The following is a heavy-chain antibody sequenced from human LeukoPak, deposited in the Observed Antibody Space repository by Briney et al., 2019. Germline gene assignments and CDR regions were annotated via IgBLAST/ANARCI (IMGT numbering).Heavy chain of an antibody. Sequence: SETLSLTCTVSGGSISSSSYYWGWIRQPPGKELEWIGSIYYSGSTYYNPSLKSRATISIDTSKNQFSLKLSAVTAADTAVYYCARSQLNYYYYYMDVWGKGTTVTVSS. D-gene: IGHD2-2*01. CDR1: GGSISSSSYY. V-gene: IGHV4-39*01. CDR2: IYYSGST. CDR3: ARSQLNYYYYYMDV. J-gene: IGHJ6*03.